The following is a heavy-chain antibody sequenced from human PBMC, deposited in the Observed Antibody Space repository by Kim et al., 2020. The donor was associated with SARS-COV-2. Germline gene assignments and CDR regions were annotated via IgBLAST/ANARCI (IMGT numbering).Heavy chain of an antibody. D-gene: IGHD3-10*01. Sequence: SVKVSCKASGGTFSSYAISWVRQAPGQGLEWMGGIIPIFGTANYAQKFQGRVTITADESTSTAYMELSSLRSEDTAVYYCARAYYYGSGSYYSPIDYWGQGTLVTVSS. CDR1: GGTFSSYA. CDR3: ARAYYYGSGSYYSPIDY. V-gene: IGHV1-69*13. J-gene: IGHJ4*02. CDR2: IIPIFGTA.